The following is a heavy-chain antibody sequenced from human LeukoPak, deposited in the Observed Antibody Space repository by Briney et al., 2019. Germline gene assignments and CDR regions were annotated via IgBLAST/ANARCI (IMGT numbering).Heavy chain of an antibody. CDR2: IKIEVSKK. J-gene: IGHJ3*01. V-gene: IGHV3-7*02. CDR1: GFTFSNYW. D-gene: IGHD2-15*01. CDR3: ANSAYCSWSRCSAIYL. Sequence: GGSLRLSCAASGFTFSNYWMSWVRQAPGKGLEWLANIKIEVSKKHYVDSVTGRFTISRVKAKNSLYLQMNRLRTEHTCVYYCANSAYCSWSRCSAIYLWGQGTMVTVSS.